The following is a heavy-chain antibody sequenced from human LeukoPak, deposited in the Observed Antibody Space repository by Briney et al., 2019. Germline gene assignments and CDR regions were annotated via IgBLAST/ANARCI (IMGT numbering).Heavy chain of an antibody. Sequence: GESLQISCKCSGYTYTSYWIGWVRQMPGKGLEWMGIIYPGDSDTRYSPSFQGQVTISADKSISTAYLQWNSLKASDTAMYYCARLRPQDAYIWGQGTMVSVSS. J-gene: IGHJ3*02. D-gene: IGHD3-16*01. CDR2: IYPGDSDT. CDR3: ARLRPQDAYI. V-gene: IGHV5-51*01. CDR1: GYTYTSYW.